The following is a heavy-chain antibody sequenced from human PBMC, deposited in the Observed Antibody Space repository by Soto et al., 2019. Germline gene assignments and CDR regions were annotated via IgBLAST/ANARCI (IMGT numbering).Heavy chain of an antibody. V-gene: IGHV3-30*18. D-gene: IGHD3-22*01. CDR2: ISYDGSNK. CDR3: AKESMIVVVSSMDV. Sequence: RLSCAASGFTFSSYGMHWVRQAPGKGLEWVAVISYDGSNKYYADSVKGRFTISRDNSKNTPYLQMNSLRAEDTAVYYCAKESMIVVVSSMDVWGQGTTVTVSS. CDR1: GFTFSSYG. J-gene: IGHJ6*02.